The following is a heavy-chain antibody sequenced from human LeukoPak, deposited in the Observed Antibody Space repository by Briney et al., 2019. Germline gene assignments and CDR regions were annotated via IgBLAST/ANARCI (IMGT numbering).Heavy chain of an antibody. CDR1: GGTFSSYA. Sequence: SVKVSCKASGGTFSSYAISWVRQAPGQGLEWMGGIIPIFGTANYAQKFQGRITITADESTSTAYMELSSLRSEDTAVYYCARDDSSSTSCYVYSYYYGMDVWGQGTTVTVSS. J-gene: IGHJ6*02. CDR2: IIPIFGTA. CDR3: ARDDSSSTSCYVYSYYYGMDV. D-gene: IGHD2-2*01. V-gene: IGHV1-69*13.